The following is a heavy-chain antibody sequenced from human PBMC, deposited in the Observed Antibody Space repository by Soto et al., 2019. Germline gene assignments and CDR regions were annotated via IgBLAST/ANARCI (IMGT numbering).Heavy chain of an antibody. CDR3: ARRGLLYYYYYGMDV. Sequence: QVQLVESGGGVVQPGRSLRLSCAASGFTFSSYGMHWVRQAPGKGLEWVAVIWYDGSNKYYADSVKGRFTISRDNSKNTLHLQMNSLRAEDTAVYYCARRGLLYYYYYGMDVWGQGTTVTVSS. CDR1: GFTFSSYG. D-gene: IGHD2-21*01. CDR2: IWYDGSNK. J-gene: IGHJ6*02. V-gene: IGHV3-33*01.